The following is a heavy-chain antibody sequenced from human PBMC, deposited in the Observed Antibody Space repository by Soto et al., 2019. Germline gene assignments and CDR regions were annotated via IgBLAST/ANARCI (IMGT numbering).Heavy chain of an antibody. V-gene: IGHV4-59*01. J-gene: IGHJ4*02. CDR2: IFHSGST. Sequence: PSETLSLTCNVSGGSISGYYWSWIRQAPGKGLQWIGYIFHSGSTSYNPSLRSRVTISVDTSKNQFSLKVNSVTAADTAVYYCAKVRGYASGWRYFDYWGQGTLGTVS. CDR3: AKVRGYASGWRYFDY. CDR1: GGSISGYY. D-gene: IGHD5-18*01.